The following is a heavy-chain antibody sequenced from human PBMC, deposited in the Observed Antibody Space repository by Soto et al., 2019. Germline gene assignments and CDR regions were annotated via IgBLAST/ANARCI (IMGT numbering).Heavy chain of an antibody. J-gene: IGHJ4*02. CDR1: GYTFTSYG. D-gene: IGHD3-9*01. Sequence: ASVKVSCKASGYTFTSYGISWVRQAPGQGLEWMGWISAYNGNTNYAQKLQGRVTMTTDTSTSTAYMELRSLRSDDTAVYYCARGGFSATLRYSPLDYWGQGTLVTVSS. CDR2: ISAYNGNT. CDR3: ARGGFSATLRYSPLDY. V-gene: IGHV1-18*01.